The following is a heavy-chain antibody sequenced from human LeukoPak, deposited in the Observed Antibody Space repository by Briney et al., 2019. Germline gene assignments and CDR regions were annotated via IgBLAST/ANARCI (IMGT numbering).Heavy chain of an antibody. J-gene: IGHJ4*02. CDR2: ISDSGGST. CDR3: AKSMGRCGWYGGY. V-gene: IGHV3-23*01. Sequence: PGRSLRLSCAASGFTFSSYGMHWVRQAPGKGLEWVSGISDSGGSTYYADPVKGRFTISRDNSKNTVYLQMNSLRAEDTAIYYCAKSMGRCGWYGGYWGQGILVTVSS. CDR1: GFTFSSYG. D-gene: IGHD6-19*01.